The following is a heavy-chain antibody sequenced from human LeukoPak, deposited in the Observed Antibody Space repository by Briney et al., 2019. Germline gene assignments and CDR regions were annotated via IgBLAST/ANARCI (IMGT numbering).Heavy chain of an antibody. J-gene: IGHJ4*02. CDR1: GFTFSSYS. CDR3: ARELYNSGWYDY. D-gene: IGHD6-19*01. Sequence: GRSLRLSCAASGFTFSSYSMNWVRQAPGKGLEWVSSIGSSSSYIYYVESVKGRFTISRDNAKNSLYLQMNSLRAEDTAMYYCARELYNSGWYDYWGQGTLVTVSS. V-gene: IGHV3-21*01. CDR2: IGSSSSYI.